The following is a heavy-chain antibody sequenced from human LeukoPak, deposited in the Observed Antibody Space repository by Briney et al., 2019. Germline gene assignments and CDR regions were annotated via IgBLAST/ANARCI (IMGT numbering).Heavy chain of an antibody. Sequence: ASVKVSCKASGYTFTSYDINWVRQATGQGLEWMGWMNPNSGNTGYAQKFQGRVTITADESTSTAYMELSSLRSEDTAVYYCARSYGDYRRYYYYYYYMDVWGKGTTVTISS. V-gene: IGHV1-8*01. CDR1: GYTFTSYD. CDR2: MNPNSGNT. CDR3: ARSYGDYRRYYYYYYYMDV. J-gene: IGHJ6*03. D-gene: IGHD4-17*01.